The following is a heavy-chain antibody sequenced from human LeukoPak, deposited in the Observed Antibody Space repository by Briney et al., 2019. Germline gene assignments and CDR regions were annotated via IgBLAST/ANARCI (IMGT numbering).Heavy chain of an antibody. J-gene: IGHJ6*02. V-gene: IGHV4-59*08. Sequence: PSETLSLTCTVSGGSISSYYWSWIRQPPGKGLEWIGYIYYSGSTNYNPSLKSRVTISVDTSKNQFSLKLSSVTAADTAVYYCASAPSIAAAGSYYYYGMDVWGQGTTVTVSS. CDR2: IYYSGST. D-gene: IGHD6-13*01. CDR3: ASAPSIAAAGSYYYYGMDV. CDR1: GGSISSYY.